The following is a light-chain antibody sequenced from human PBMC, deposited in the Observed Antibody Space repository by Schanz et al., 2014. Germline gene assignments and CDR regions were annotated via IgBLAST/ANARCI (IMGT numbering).Light chain of an antibody. J-gene: IGKJ1*01. Sequence: EVVLTQSPGTLSLSPGERATLSCRASQSVSSNSLAWYQQKPGQAPRLLIYGASSRATGIPDRFSGSGSGTDLTLTISRLESEDFAVYYCQHYGRSLWTFGQGTKVEIK. CDR1: QSVSSNS. CDR3: QHYGRSLWT. CDR2: GAS. V-gene: IGKV3-20*01.